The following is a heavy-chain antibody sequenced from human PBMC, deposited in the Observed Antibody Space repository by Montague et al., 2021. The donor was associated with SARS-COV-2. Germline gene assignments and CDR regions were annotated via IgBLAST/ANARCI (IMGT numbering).Heavy chain of an antibody. CDR2: FYSAGST. J-gene: IGHJ3*02. V-gene: IGHV4-59*02. Sequence: SETLSLTCTASGASVSSSDWGWIRQSPGKGLEWIGYFYSAGSTDYNPSLKSRVTISRDTSKNQFSLKVRSVTAADTAIYYCARETMTADAFDIWGRGTMVTVSS. D-gene: IGHD1-14*01. CDR3: ARETMTADAFDI. CDR1: GASVSSSD.